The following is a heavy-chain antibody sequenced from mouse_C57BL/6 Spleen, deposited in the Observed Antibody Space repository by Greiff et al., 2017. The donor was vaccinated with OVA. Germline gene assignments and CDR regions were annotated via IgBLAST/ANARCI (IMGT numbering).Heavy chain of an antibody. CDR2: IYPGSGST. Sequence: VQLQQPGAELVKPGASVKMSCKASGYTFTSYWITWVKQRPGQGLEWIGDIYPGSGSTNYNEKFKSKATLTVDTSSSTAYMQLSSLTSEDSAVDYCARSHYGSSYGDYWGQGTTLTVSS. V-gene: IGHV1-55*01. D-gene: IGHD1-1*01. CDR3: ARSHYGSSYGDY. CDR1: GYTFTSYW. J-gene: IGHJ2*01.